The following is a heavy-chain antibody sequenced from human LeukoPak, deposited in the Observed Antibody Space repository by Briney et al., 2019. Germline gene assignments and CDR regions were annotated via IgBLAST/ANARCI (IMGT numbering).Heavy chain of an antibody. V-gene: IGHV3-74*01. CDR1: GFTFSSYW. CDR3: AALLSTGTSAHFDY. J-gene: IGHJ4*02. Sequence: QPGGSLRLSCAASGFTFSSYWMHWVRQVPGKGLVWVSRINSDGRSTSYADSVKGRFTISRDNAKNTLHLQMNRLRAEDTAVYYCAALLSTGTSAHFDYWGKGTLVSVSS. CDR2: INSDGRST. D-gene: IGHD2-8*02.